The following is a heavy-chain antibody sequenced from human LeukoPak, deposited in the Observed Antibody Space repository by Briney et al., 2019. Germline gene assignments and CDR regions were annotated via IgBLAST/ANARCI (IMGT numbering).Heavy chain of an antibody. CDR1: GFTFSTYA. Sequence: GGSLRLSCAASGFTFSTYATSWVRQAPGKGLEWVALISYDESNTFYADSVKGRFTISRDNSKNTLYLQMNSLRVEDTAVYYCARDGDGDYVFSYYFDYWGQGTLVTVSS. CDR2: ISYDESNT. D-gene: IGHD4-17*01. J-gene: IGHJ4*02. CDR3: ARDGDGDYVFSYYFDY. V-gene: IGHV3-30*04.